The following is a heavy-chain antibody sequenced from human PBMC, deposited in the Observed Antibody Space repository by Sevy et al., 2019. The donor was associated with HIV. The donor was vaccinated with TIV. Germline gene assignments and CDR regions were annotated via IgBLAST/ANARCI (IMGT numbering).Heavy chain of an antibody. V-gene: IGHV3-48*01. J-gene: IGHJ3*02. Sequence: GGSLRLSCAASGFTFSSYSRNWVRQAPGKGLEWVSYISSSSSTIYYADSVKGRFTISRDNAKNSLYLQMNSLRAEDTAVYYCARVGIVVRGAFDIWGQGTMVTVSS. D-gene: IGHD2-15*01. CDR3: ARVGIVVRGAFDI. CDR2: ISSSSSTI. CDR1: GFTFSSYS.